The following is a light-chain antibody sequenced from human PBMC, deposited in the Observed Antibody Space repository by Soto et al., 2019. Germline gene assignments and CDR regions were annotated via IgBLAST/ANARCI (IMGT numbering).Light chain of an antibody. V-gene: IGKV3-20*01. CDR2: RSS. Sequence: EIVLTQSPGTLPLSPGEGATLSCRTSQSVSSSYLAWYQQKPGQTPRLLIYRSSIRVTSIPDRLSGSGSETDFPLTISMLEPEDFAVYYCQQYYNSRGLTFGGGTKVEIK. CDR1: QSVSSSY. CDR3: QQYYNSRGLT. J-gene: IGKJ4*01.